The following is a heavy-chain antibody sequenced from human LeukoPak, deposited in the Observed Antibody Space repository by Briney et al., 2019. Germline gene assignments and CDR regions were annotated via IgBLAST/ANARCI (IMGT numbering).Heavy chain of an antibody. CDR2: ISGSGGST. Sequence: GGSLRLPCAASGFTFSSYGMRWVPQAPGKGLEGVSAISGSGGSTYYADSVKGRFTISRDNAKNTLYLQMNSLRAEDTAVYYCVRSGIVGAHYYFDYWGQGTLVTVSS. D-gene: IGHD1-26*01. J-gene: IGHJ4*02. CDR1: GFTFSSYG. CDR3: VRSGIVGAHYYFDY. V-gene: IGHV3-23*01.